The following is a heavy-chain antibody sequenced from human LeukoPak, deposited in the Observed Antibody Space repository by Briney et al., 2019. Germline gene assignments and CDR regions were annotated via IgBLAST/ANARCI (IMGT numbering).Heavy chain of an antibody. CDR1: GGSFSGYY. V-gene: IGHV4-34*01. J-gene: IGHJ4*02. D-gene: IGHD1-14*01. CDR2: INHSGST. Sequence: SETLSLTCAVYGGSFSGYYWSRIRQPPGKGLEWIGEINHSGSTNYNPSLKSRVTISVDTSKNQFSLKLSSVTAADTAVYYCAREGVLSADERRQTGGFDYWGQGTLVTVSS. CDR3: AREGVLSADERRQTGGFDY.